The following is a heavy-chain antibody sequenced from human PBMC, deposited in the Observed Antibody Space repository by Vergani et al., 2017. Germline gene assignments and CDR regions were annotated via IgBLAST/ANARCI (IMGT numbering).Heavy chain of an antibody. V-gene: IGHV4-34*01. CDR2: IDHTGRL. CDR3: ARVNTETNGHLYYYYCMDV. CDR1: GGSSTSYH. J-gene: IGHJ6*02. D-gene: IGHD4-11*01. Sequence: QVQLQQWGGGLLKPSETLSLTCVVNGGSSTSYHWTWIRQSPGEGLEWVGDIDHTGRLDYNPSLKSRLTMSVEKSRNRSSPTLNSVTATDTAIYFCARVNTETNGHLYYYYCMDVWGQGTAVTVS.